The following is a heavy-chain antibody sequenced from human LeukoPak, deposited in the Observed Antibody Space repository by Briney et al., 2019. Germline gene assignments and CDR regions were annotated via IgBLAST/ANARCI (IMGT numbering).Heavy chain of an antibody. J-gene: IGHJ4*02. CDR2: IYYSGST. D-gene: IGHD3-10*01. CDR3: ARVLTKYGSGPDY. V-gene: IGHV4-59*01. Sequence: SETLSLTCTVSGGSISSYYWSWIRQPPGKGLEWIGYIYYSGSTNYNPSLKSRVTISVGTSKNQFSLKLSSVTAADTAVYYCARVLTKYGSGPDYWGQGTLVTVSS. CDR1: GGSISSYY.